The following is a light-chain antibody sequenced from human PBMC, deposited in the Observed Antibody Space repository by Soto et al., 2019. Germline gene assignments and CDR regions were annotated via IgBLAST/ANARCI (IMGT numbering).Light chain of an antibody. CDR1: QDVSFN. CDR2: TAS. V-gene: IGKV3-15*01. Sequence: EIVMTQSPATQSVSPGERATLSCRASQDVSFNLAWYQQKPGQAPRLLIYTASIRATGIPARFSGSGSGTEFSLTISSLQSEDFAVYYCQQYSDWPAGTFGGGTKVEIK. CDR3: QQYSDWPAGT. J-gene: IGKJ4*01.